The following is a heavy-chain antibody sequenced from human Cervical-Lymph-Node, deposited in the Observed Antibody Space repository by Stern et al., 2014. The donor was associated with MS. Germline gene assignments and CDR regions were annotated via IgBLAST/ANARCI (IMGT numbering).Heavy chain of an antibody. Sequence: QMQLVQSGAEVKQPGASMKVTCKASENTFTGYYIHWVRQAPGQGIERMGWINPNSGATNYAQRFQDRVSLTSDTSNTLAYMELDRLTSDDTAVYYCARISLGSGIDYWGQGSLVTVSS. CDR1: ENTFTGYY. CDR3: ARISLGSGIDY. CDR2: INPNSGAT. J-gene: IGHJ4*02. D-gene: IGHD1-26*01. V-gene: IGHV1-2*02.